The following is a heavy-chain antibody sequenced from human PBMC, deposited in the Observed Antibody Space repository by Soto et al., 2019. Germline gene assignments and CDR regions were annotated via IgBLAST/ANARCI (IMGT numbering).Heavy chain of an antibody. Sequence: PSETLSLTCAVSGGSISSSNWWSWVRQPPGKGLEWIGEIYHSGSTNYNPSLKSRVTISVDKSKNQFSLKLSSVTAADTAVYYCARDSQVRAVAGPHYYYGMDVWGQGTTVTVSS. CDR3: ARDSQVRAVAGPHYYYGMDV. CDR1: GGSISSSNW. D-gene: IGHD6-19*01. J-gene: IGHJ6*02. CDR2: IYHSGST. V-gene: IGHV4-4*02.